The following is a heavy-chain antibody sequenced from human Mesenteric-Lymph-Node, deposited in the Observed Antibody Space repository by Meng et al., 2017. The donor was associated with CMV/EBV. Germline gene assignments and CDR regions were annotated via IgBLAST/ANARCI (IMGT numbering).Heavy chain of an antibody. Sequence: SETLSLTCAVYGGSFSGYYWSWIRQPPGKGLEWIGEINHSGSTNYNPSLKSRVTISVDTSKNQFSLKLSSVTAADTAVYYCARVIRNYYDSSGYYRYHDAFDIWGQGTMVTVSS. CDR1: GGSFSGYY. CDR2: INHSGST. V-gene: IGHV4-34*01. J-gene: IGHJ3*02. D-gene: IGHD3-22*01. CDR3: ARVIRNYYDSSGYYRYHDAFDI.